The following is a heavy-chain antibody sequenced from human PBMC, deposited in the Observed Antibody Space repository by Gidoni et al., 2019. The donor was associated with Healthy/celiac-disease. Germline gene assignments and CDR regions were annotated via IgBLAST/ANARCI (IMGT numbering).Heavy chain of an antibody. CDR1: GYTFTSYY. V-gene: IGHV1-46*01. CDR3: ARDFGFGVVPAAWVGSSFYMDV. CDR2: INPSGGST. D-gene: IGHD2-2*01. Sequence: QVQLVQSGAEVKKPGASVKVSCKASGYTFTSYYMHWVRQAPGQGLEWMGIINPSGGSTSYAQKFQGRVTMTRDTSTSTVYMELSSLRSEDTAVYYCARDFGFGVVPAAWVGSSFYMDVWGKGTTVTVSS. J-gene: IGHJ6*03.